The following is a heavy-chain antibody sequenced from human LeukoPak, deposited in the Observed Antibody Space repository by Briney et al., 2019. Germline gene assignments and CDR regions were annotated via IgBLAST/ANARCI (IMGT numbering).Heavy chain of an antibody. CDR2: INHSGNT. CDR3: ARGRLLTDI. J-gene: IGHJ3*02. CDR1: GGSFSGYY. V-gene: IGHV4-34*01. Sequence: PSETLSLTCAVYGGSFSGYYWSWIRQPPGKGLEWIGEINHSGNTNYNPSLKSRVTISVDTSKNQFSLKLSSVTAADTAVYYCARGRLLTDIWGQGTMVTVSS.